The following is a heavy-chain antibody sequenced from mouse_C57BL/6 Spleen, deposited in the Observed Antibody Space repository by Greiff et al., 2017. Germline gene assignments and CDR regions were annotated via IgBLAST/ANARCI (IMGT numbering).Heavy chain of an antibody. CDR1: GYTFTSYW. CDR2: IHPCSGYT. J-gene: IGHJ2*01. CDR3: AKLGYYGHDFDY. D-gene: IGHD1-1*01. Sequence: VQLQQSGAELAKPGASVKLSCKASGYTFTSYWMHWVKQRPGQGLDWIGYIHPCSGYTKYNQKFKGKATLTADKSSSTAYMQLSSLTYEDSAVXYCAKLGYYGHDFDYWGQGTTLTVSS. V-gene: IGHV1-7*01.